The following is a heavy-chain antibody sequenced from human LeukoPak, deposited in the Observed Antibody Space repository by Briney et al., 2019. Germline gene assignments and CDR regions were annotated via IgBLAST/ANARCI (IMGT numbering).Heavy chain of an antibody. CDR3: ARSEDYYDSSGSPGY. J-gene: IGHJ4*02. CDR1: GFTLSSYA. D-gene: IGHD3-22*01. Sequence: GRSLRLSCAASGFTLSSYAMHWVRQAPGKGLEWVAVISYDGSNKYYADSVKGRFTISRDNSKNTLYLQMNSLRAEDTAVYYCARSEDYYDSSGSPGYWGQGTLVTVSS. CDR2: ISYDGSNK. V-gene: IGHV3-30-3*01.